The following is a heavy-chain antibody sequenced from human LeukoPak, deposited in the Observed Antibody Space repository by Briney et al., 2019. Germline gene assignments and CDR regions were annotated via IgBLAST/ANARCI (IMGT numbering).Heavy chain of an antibody. CDR1: DDSISDYY. D-gene: IGHD6-13*01. J-gene: IGHJ6*03. CDR3: ARSYWSSTFGFYYNYMDV. Sequence: SETLSLTCTVSDDSISDYYRGWIRHPPGKGLGWIGYFSNSGRSTYNPSLKSRVTISADTSKNHFSLKLNSVTAADTSVYYCARSYWSSTFGFYYNYMDVWGKGTTVTVSS. V-gene: IGHV4-59*08. CDR2: FSNSGRS.